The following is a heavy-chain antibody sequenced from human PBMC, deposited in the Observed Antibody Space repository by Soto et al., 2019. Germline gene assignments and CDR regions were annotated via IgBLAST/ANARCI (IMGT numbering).Heavy chain of an antibody. CDR3: ATSALRFLEWLPSAPLDY. V-gene: IGHV4-34*02. D-gene: IGHD3-3*01. CDR1: GGPFSGYY. J-gene: IGHJ4*02. CDR2: INHSGTT. Sequence: QVQLQQWGAGLLKPSETLSLTCAVYGGPFSGYYWSWIRQPPGKGLEWIGEINHSGTTNYNPSLKSRVTISADTSKNQFSLKLSSVTAADTAVYYCATSALRFLEWLPSAPLDYWGQGTLVTVSS.